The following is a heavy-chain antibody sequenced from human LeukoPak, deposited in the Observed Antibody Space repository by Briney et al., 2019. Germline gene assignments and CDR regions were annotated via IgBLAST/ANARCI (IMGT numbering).Heavy chain of an antibody. J-gene: IGHJ5*02. D-gene: IGHD2-2*01. CDR1: SGSISSTNYC. V-gene: IGHV4-39*01. Sequence: SETLSLTCTVSSGSISSTNYCWARIRQPPGKGLEWIGTMYYSGSTYYNPSLQSRVTISVDTSKNQFSLKLSSVTAADTAVYYCARLPAAPIARWFDPWGQGTLVTVSS. CDR2: MYYSGST. CDR3: ARLPAAPIARWFDP.